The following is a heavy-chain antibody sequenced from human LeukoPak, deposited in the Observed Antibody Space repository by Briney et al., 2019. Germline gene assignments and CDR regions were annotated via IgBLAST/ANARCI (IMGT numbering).Heavy chain of an antibody. CDR1: GNTFTGYY. CDR2: IYPNSGGT. V-gene: IGHV1-2*02. Sequence: ASVKVSCKASGNTFTGYYIHWVRQAPGQGLEWMGWIYPNSGGTNYAQKFQGRVTMTSDTSISTAYLELSRLRSDGTAVYYCARGGYHLLWGDYWGQGTLVTVSS. D-gene: IGHD2-2*01. CDR3: ARGGYHLLWGDY. J-gene: IGHJ4*02.